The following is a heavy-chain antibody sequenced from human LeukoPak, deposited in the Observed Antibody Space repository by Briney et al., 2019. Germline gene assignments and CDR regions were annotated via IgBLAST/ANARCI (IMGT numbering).Heavy chain of an antibody. CDR1: GNFW. J-gene: IGHJ4*02. CDR3: VSFYETY. D-gene: IGHD2-15*01. CDR2: INGDGSWT. V-gene: IGHV3-74*01. Sequence: GGSLRLSCAASGNFWMHWVRQAPGKGLVWVSHINGDGSWTTYADSVKGRFTISKGNAKNTVYLQMNNLRAEDTAVYYCVSFYETYWGRGTLVTVSS.